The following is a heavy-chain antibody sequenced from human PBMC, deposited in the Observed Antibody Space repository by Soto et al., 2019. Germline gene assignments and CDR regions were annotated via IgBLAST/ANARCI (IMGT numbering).Heavy chain of an antibody. CDR3: ARDAPPPELRFLEWHNYDYNGMDV. CDR2: ISCYNGKT. CDR1: GYSFTAYG. Sequence: QVQVVQSGDEVKETGASVRVSCKTSGYSFTAYGISWVRQAPGQGLEWMGWISCYNGKTKYAQKVKGRINLTPATSTSTAYMEVRSLRSDDTAIYYCARDAPPPELRFLEWHNYDYNGMDVWGQGTTVTVSS. V-gene: IGHV1-18*01. J-gene: IGHJ6*02. D-gene: IGHD3-3*01.